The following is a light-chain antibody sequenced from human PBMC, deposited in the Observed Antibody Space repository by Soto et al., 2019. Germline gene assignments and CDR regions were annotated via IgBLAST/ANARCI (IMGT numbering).Light chain of an antibody. CDR1: QSVSSSY. CDR2: DAS. J-gene: IGKJ1*01. V-gene: IGKV3-20*01. CDR3: QQYASSPQT. Sequence: EIVLTQSPGTLSLSPGERATLSFMASQSVSSSYLAWYQQKPGQAPRLLIYDASTRATGIADRFSASGSGTDFTLTISRLEPEDFAVYSCQQYASSPQTFGQGTKVDIK.